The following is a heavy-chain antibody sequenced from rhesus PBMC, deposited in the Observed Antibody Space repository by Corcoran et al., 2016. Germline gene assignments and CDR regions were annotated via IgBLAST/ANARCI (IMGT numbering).Heavy chain of an antibody. Sequence: QVKLQQWGEGLVKPSETLSLTCAVYGGSIRGYYYWSWIRQDAGKGLEWLRNIDGNSASTNYNPALKNRVTISKYTAKNQFSLKLSSVTAADTAVYYCARGSRRPRPPFDYWGQGVLVTVSS. CDR1: GGSIRGYYY. CDR3: ARGSRRPRPPFDY. V-gene: IGHV4-73*01. CDR2: IDGNSAST. J-gene: IGHJ4*01.